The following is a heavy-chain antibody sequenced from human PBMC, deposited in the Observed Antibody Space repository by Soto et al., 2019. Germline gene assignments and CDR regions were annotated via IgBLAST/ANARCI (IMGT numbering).Heavy chain of an antibody. CDR3: ARLNYYDSSDSSRGYGMDV. V-gene: IGHV5-51*01. J-gene: IGHJ6*02. D-gene: IGHD3-22*01. CDR1: GYSFPSQW. Sequence: PGESLKISCKGSGYSFPSQWIGWVRQTPGKGLEWMGSIYPADSDTRYSPSFQGQVIISADKSIRTAYLEWSSLKASDSAMYYCARLNYYDSSDSSRGYGMDVWGQGTTVTVSS. CDR2: IYPADSDT.